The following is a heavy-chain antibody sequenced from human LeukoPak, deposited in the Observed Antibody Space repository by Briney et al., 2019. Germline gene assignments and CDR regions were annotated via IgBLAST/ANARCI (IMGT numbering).Heavy chain of an antibody. Sequence: KAGESLKISCKGSGYNFADNWIGWVRQMPGKGLEWMGIIYPGDSDTRYSLSFQGQVTFSADKSISTAYLQWSSLKASDTAMYYCTRIRGAVVAATPLWFDPWAREPWSPSPQ. V-gene: IGHV5-51*01. CDR1: GYNFADNW. CDR2: IYPGDSDT. D-gene: IGHD2-15*01. J-gene: IGHJ5*02. CDR3: TRIRGAVVAATPLWFDP.